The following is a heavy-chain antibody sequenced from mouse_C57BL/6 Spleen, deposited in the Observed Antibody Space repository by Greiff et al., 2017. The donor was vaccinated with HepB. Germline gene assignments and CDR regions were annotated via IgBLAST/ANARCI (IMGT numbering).Heavy chain of an antibody. D-gene: IGHD2-1*01. CDR3: ARGYYGNYEGGNFDY. CDR2: ISYDGSN. CDR1: GYSITSGYY. J-gene: IGHJ2*01. Sequence: VQLQQSGPGLVKPSQSLSLTCSVTGYSITSGYYWNWIRQFPGNKLEWMGYISYDGSNNYNPSLKNRISITRDTSKNQFFLKLNSVTTEDTATYYCARGYYGNYEGGNFDYWGQGTTLTVSS. V-gene: IGHV3-6*01.